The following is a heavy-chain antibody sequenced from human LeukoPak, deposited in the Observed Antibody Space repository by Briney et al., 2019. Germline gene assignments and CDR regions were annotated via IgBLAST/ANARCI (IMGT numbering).Heavy chain of an antibody. V-gene: IGHV1-18*04. CDR2: ISAYNGNT. CDR3: ARDGIYDILTGGYYHYGMDV. J-gene: IGHJ6*04. CDR1: GYTFTSYG. Sequence: ASVKVSCKASGYTFTSYGISWVRQAPGQRLEWMGWISAYNGNTNYAQKLQGRVTMTTDTSTSTAYMELRSLRSDDTAVYYCARDGIYDILTGGYYHYGMDVWGKGTTVTVSS. D-gene: IGHD3-9*01.